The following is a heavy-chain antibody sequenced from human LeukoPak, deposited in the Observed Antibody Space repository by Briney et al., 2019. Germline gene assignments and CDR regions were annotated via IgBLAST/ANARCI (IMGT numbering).Heavy chain of an antibody. Sequence: SETLSLTCAVYGGSFSSYYWSWLRQPPGKGLEWIGEIDHSGGTTYNPSLKSRVTMSIDTSKNQFSLKLSSVTAADTAVYYCARHERAYDAFDIWGQGTMVTVSS. V-gene: IGHV4-34*01. J-gene: IGHJ3*02. D-gene: IGHD3-16*01. CDR3: ARHERAYDAFDI. CDR2: IDHSGGT. CDR1: GGSFSSYY.